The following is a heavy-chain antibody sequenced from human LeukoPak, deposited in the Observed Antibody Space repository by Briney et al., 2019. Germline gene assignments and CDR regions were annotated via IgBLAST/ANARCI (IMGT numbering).Heavy chain of an antibody. CDR3: ARRRRYSSGWYES. CDR2: IYTSGST. Sequence: PSETLSLNCTVSGGSISSGSYYRSWIRQPAGKGLEWIGSIYTSGSTNYNPSLMSRVTISVDTSKNQFSLKLSSVTAADTSVYYCARRRRYSSGWYESWGQGTLVTVSS. CDR1: GGSISSGSYY. D-gene: IGHD6-19*01. J-gene: IGHJ5*01. V-gene: IGHV4-61*02.